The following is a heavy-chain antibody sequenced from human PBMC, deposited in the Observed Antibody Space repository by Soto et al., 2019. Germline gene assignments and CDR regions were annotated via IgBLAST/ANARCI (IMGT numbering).Heavy chain of an antibody. V-gene: IGHV4-34*01. CDR3: ARDVPSASDGSRGERSFEP. CDR2: INHSGSA. CDR1: GGSFSGYI. D-gene: IGHD3-16*01. Sequence: PSETLSLTCDVYGGSFSGYIWTWIRQTPGKGLQWIGQINHSGSANYNPSLKSRVTISVHTSNSQFSLELSSATAADTAVYYCARDVPSASDGSRGERSFEPRGQAKLV. J-gene: IGHJ4*02.